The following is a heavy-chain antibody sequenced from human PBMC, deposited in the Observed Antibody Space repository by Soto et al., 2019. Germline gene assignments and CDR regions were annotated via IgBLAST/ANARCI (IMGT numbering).Heavy chain of an antibody. V-gene: IGHV3-15*07. Sequence: EVQLVESGGGFIYPGGSLRLSCAASGLTISNAWMNWVRQAPGKGLEWVGRIKTNAEGGTTDYAAAVKGRFTVSRDDSRNTMYLHMNSLKTEDTAVYYCTTGSVEGLWGQGTTVTVS. CDR2: IKTNAEGGTT. CDR1: GLTISNAW. J-gene: IGHJ6*02. CDR3: TTGSVEGL. D-gene: IGHD2-15*01.